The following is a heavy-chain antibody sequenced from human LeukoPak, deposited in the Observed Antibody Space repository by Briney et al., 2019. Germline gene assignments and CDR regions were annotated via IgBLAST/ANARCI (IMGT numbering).Heavy chain of an antibody. CDR3: ARAVVMGKMPYFDY. Sequence: GESLKIPCKGSGYSFTSYWIGWVRQMPGKGLEGMGIIYPGDSDTRYSPSFQGQVTISADKSISTAYLQWSSLKASDSAMYYCARAVVMGKMPYFDYWGQGTLVTVSS. V-gene: IGHV5-51*01. D-gene: IGHD2-21*01. CDR1: GYSFTSYW. CDR2: IYPGDSDT. J-gene: IGHJ4*02.